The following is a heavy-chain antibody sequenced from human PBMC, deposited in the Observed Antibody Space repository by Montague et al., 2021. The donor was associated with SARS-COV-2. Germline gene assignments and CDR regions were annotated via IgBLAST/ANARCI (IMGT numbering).Heavy chain of an antibody. Sequence: SETLSLTCAVYGGSVSDYYWIWIRQPPGKGLEWIWEINHSGSTNXNPSLKSRVTTSIDTSKNRFSLRLTSVTAADTAVYYRARGPRITMIVVVITNIWFVHWGQGTLVTVSS. CDR2: INHSGST. D-gene: IGHD3-22*01. J-gene: IGHJ5*02. CDR3: ARGPRITMIVVVITNIWFVH. V-gene: IGHV4-34*01. CDR1: GGSVSDYY.